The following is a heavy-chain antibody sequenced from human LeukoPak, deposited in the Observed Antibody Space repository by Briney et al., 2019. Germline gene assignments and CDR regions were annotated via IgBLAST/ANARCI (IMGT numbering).Heavy chain of an antibody. CDR3: ARVLHRTNYSDRRGYLYFDH. D-gene: IGHD3-22*01. Sequence: SETLSLTRTVSGGSIRNYYWSWIRQPPGKGLECIGYIFYSGTTNYNPSLESRVTISVDTSNNQFSLKLTSVAAADTAVYYCARVLHRTNYSDRRGYLYFDHWGQGTLVTVSS. CDR2: IFYSGTT. CDR1: GGSIRNYY. J-gene: IGHJ4*02. V-gene: IGHV4-59*01.